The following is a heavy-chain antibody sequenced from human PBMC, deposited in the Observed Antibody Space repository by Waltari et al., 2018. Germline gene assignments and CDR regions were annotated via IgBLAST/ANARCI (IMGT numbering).Heavy chain of an antibody. D-gene: IGHD1-20*01. CDR2: IYTSGST. V-gene: IGHV4-4*07. Sequence: QVQLQESGPGLVKPSETLSLTCTVSGGSISSYYWSWIRQPAGKGLEWIGRIYTSGSTNYNPSLKSRVTMSVDTSKNQFSLKLSSVTAADTAVYYCARVRYNWKAGWFDPWGQGTLVTVSS. CDR3: ARVRYNWKAGWFDP. J-gene: IGHJ5*02. CDR1: GGSISSYY.